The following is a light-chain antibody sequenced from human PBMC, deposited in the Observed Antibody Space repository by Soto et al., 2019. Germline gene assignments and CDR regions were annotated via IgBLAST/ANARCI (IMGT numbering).Light chain of an antibody. V-gene: IGLV2-11*01. Sequence: QSVLTQPRSVSGSPGQSVTISCTGTSSDVGGYNFVSWYQHHPGKAPKLMIYDVNKRPSGVPDRFSGSKSGNTASLSISGLQAEDEADYYCCSYAGSSTSVFGGGTNLTVL. J-gene: IGLJ2*01. CDR2: DVN. CDR3: CSYAGSSTSV. CDR1: SSDVGGYNF.